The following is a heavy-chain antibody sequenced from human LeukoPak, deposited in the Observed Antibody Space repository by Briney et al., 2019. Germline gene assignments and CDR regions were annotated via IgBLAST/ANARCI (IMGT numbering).Heavy chain of an antibody. CDR1: GGSFSGYY. V-gene: IGHV4-34*01. Sequence: SETLSLTCAVYGGSFSGYYWSWIRQPPGKGLEWIGEISHSGSTNYNPSLKSRVTISVDTSKNQFSLKLSSVTAADTAVYYCARGRRQGVLMVYATGNWFDPWGQGTLVTVSS. CDR2: ISHSGST. CDR3: ARGRRQGVLMVYATGNWFDP. J-gene: IGHJ5*02. D-gene: IGHD2-8*01.